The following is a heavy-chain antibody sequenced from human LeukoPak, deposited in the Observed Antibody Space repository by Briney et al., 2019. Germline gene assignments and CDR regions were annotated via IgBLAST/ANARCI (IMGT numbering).Heavy chain of an antibody. J-gene: IGHJ4*02. CDR2: INSDGSST. D-gene: IGHD4-17*01. Sequence: PGGSLRLSCAASGFTFSSYWMHWVRQAPGKGLVWVSRINSDGSSTSYADSVKDRFTISRDNAKNTLYLQMNSLRAEDTAVYYCAIPAGDYGDNFDYWGQGTLVTVSS. CDR3: AIPAGDYGDNFDY. V-gene: IGHV3-74*01. CDR1: GFTFSSYW.